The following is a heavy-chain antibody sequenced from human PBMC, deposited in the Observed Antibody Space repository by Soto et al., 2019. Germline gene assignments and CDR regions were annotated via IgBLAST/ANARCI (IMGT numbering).Heavy chain of an antibody. CDR1: GGTFSSYT. V-gene: IGHV1-69*08. CDR3: ARDEGDYYGSASYSDI. Sequence: QVQLVQSGAEVKKPGSSVKVSCKASGGTFSSYTISWVRQAPGQGREWMGRIIPILGIANYEQKLQGRVTITADKSTSTAYMELSSLRSEATAVYYCARDEGDYYGSASYSDIWGQGTMVTVSS. J-gene: IGHJ3*02. CDR2: IIPILGIA. D-gene: IGHD3-10*01.